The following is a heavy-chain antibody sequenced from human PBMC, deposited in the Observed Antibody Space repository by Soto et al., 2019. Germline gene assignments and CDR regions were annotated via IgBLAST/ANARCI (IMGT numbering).Heavy chain of an antibody. D-gene: IGHD3-10*01. J-gene: IGHJ6*02. CDR2: INPNSGGT. CDR1: GYTFTGYY. CDR3: ARDLWFGESINYYGMDV. V-gene: IGHV1-2*04. Sequence: GASVKVSCKASGYTFTGYYMHWVRQAPGQGLEWMGWINPNSGGTNYAQKFQGWVTMPRDTSISTAYMELSRLRSDDTAVYYCARDLWFGESINYYGMDVWGQGTTVTVSS.